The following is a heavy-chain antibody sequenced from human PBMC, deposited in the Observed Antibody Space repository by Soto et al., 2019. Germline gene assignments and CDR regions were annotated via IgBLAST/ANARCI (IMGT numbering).Heavy chain of an antibody. Sequence: ASVKVSCKASGYIFTRYYIHWVRQAPGQGLEWMGIINPSDGSTNYAQTFQGRVTMTMDTSTGTVYMELSSLRSEDTAVYYCSGDIARSNDRWGQGTRVTVSS. D-gene: IGHD2-8*01. J-gene: IGHJ4*02. V-gene: IGHV1-46*01. CDR2: INPSDGST. CDR1: GYIFTRYY. CDR3: SGDIARSNDR.